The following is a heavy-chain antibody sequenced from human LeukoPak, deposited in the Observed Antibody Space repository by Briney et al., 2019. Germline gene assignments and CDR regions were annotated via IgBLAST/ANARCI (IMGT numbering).Heavy chain of an antibody. D-gene: IGHD3-10*01. J-gene: IGHJ4*02. Sequence: GWSLRLSCAVSGFTFSSYAMSWVHQAPGKGLEWVSIIRGSGGSRYYAESVKGRFTISRDNSNNTLFLQMDLQRAEDTAVDSCAKVYGLTVLRGCFFDYWGQGTLVTASS. V-gene: IGHV3-23*01. CDR1: GFTFSSYA. CDR2: IRGSGGSR. CDR3: AKVYGLTVLRGCFFDY.